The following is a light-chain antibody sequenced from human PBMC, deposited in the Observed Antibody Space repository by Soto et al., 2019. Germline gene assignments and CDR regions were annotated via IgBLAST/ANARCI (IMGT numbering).Light chain of an antibody. CDR1: SSDIGAYDL. CDR3: TSFAPGRIYV. J-gene: IGLJ1*01. V-gene: IGLV2-14*03. CDR2: EVS. Sequence: QGGQPQSASVPGSPGRSITIACSGTSSDIGAYDLVSWYQQHPGRAPKLIIYEVSHRFSSLSYRFSGSKSGNTASLTISGLQAEDEGDYYCTSFAPGRIYVFGSGTKVTVL.